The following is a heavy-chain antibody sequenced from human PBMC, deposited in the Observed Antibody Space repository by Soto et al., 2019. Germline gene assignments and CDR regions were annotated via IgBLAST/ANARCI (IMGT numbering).Heavy chain of an antibody. J-gene: IGHJ5*02. CDR2: IYYSGST. Sequence: LSLTCNVSNGSISSSGYYWSWIRQHPGQGLEWIGYIYYSGSTYYNPSLKSRVTISVDTSKNQFSLKLGSVTAADTAMYYCAGGSSKSWFDPWGQGTLVTVSS. D-gene: IGHD6-6*01. CDR3: AGGSSKSWFDP. CDR1: NGSISSSGYY. V-gene: IGHV4-31*03.